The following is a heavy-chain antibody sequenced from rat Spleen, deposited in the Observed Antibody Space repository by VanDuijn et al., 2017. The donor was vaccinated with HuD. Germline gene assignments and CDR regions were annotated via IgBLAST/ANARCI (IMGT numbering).Heavy chain of an antibody. J-gene: IGHJ2*01. CDR3: AILYYGYTAFDY. CDR1: GFSLISYS. D-gene: IGHD1-9*01. CDR2: LWSNGGT. V-gene: IGHV2-47*01. Sequence: QVQLKESGPGLVQPSQTLSLTCTVSGFSLISYSVNWIRQPPGKGLEWMGVLWSNGGTDYNSAIKSRLSISRDTSKSQVFLKMNSLETEDTAMYFCAILYYGYTAFDYWGQGVMVTVSS.